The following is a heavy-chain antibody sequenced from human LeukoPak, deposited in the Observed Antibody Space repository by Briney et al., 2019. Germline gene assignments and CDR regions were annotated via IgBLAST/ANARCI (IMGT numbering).Heavy chain of an antibody. Sequence: ASVKVSCKASGYTFTGYYMHWVRQAPGQGLEWMGWINPNSGGTNYAQKFQGRVTMTRDTSISTAYMELSRLRSDDTAVYYCARDGIMSSSWHNWFDPWGQGTLVTVSS. CDR3: ARDGIMSSSWHNWFDP. CDR1: GYTFTGYY. D-gene: IGHD6-13*01. CDR2: INPNSGGT. V-gene: IGHV1-2*02. J-gene: IGHJ5*02.